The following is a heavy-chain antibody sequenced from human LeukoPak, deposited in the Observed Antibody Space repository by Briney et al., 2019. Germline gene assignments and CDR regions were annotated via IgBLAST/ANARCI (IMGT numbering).Heavy chain of an antibody. V-gene: IGHV1-18*01. Sequence: ASVKVSCKASGYTFTSYGISWVRQAPGQGLEWMGWINPNSGGTNYAQKFQGRVTISVDTSKNQFSLKLSSVTAADTAVYYCARGSAARFRNWFDPWGQGTLVTVSS. J-gene: IGHJ5*02. CDR1: GYTFTSYG. CDR2: INPNSGGT. CDR3: ARGSAARFRNWFDP. D-gene: IGHD6-25*01.